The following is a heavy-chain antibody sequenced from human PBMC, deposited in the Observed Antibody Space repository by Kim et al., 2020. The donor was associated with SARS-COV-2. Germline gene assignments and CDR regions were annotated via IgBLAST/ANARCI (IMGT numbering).Heavy chain of an antibody. CDR2: ISDSSDTI. J-gene: IGHJ4*02. CDR1: GFTLSSYT. Sequence: GGSLRLSCAGFGFTLSSYTMSWVRQAPGQGLEWVSYISDSSDTIYYADSVKGRFTISRDNAKNSLYLQMNSLRDEDTAVYYCARPNYGSGRAYYFDYWGQGTLVTVSS. D-gene: IGHD3-10*01. CDR3: ARPNYGSGRAYYFDY. V-gene: IGHV3-48*02.